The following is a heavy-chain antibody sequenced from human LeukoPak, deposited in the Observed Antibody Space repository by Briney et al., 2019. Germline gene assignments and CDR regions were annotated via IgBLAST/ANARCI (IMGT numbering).Heavy chain of an antibody. V-gene: IGHV3-48*01. CDR1: GLTFTTYR. Sequence: PGGSLRLSCAASGLTFTTYRMNWVRQAPGKGLEWVSYISSDSSTIYYADSVKGRFTISRDNAKNSLYLQMNSLRAEDTAMYYCARGYSYGFDYWGQGTLVTVSS. D-gene: IGHD5-18*01. CDR3: ARGYSYGFDY. CDR2: ISSDSSTI. J-gene: IGHJ4*02.